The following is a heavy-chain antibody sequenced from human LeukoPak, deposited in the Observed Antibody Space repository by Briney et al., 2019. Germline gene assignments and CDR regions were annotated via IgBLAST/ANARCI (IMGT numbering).Heavy chain of an antibody. CDR1: GFTFTGHY. D-gene: IGHD6-13*01. V-gene: IGHV1-2*02. CDR2: INANTGVT. CDR3: ARDPRGSSSWNYYYYMDV. Sequence: GASVKVSCKTSGFTFTGHYMHWLRQAPGQGLEWMGWINANTGVTHYAVKFQGRVTITRDTSISTVYMDLSSLQPDDTAVYYCARDPRGSSSWNYYYYMDVWGKGTTVTVSS. J-gene: IGHJ6*03.